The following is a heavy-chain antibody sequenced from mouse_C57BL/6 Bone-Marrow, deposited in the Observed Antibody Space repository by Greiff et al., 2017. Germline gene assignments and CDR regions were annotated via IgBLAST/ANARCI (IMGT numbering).Heavy chain of an antibody. V-gene: IGHV1-59*01. Sequence: QVPLQQPGAELVRPGTSVKMSCKASGYTFTSYWMHWVKQRPGQGLEWLGVIDPSDSYTKYNQKFKGKATLTVDTSSSTAYMQLSSLTSEDSAVYYCARWLLRGYFGYWGQGTTLTVSS. D-gene: IGHD2-3*01. J-gene: IGHJ2*01. CDR3: ARWLLRGYFGY. CDR2: IDPSDSYT. CDR1: GYTFTSYW.